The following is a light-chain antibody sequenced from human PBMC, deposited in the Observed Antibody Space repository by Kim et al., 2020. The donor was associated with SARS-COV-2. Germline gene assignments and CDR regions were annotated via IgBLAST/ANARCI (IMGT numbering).Light chain of an antibody. J-gene: IGLJ2*01. CDR3: RTCDDLLLGVV. V-gene: IGLV1-51*01. CDR2: NDD. Sequence: GQNRRITRSGTSSNIGTHVVSWYLQLPGTGPKLHIFNDDKRPSGMPDRLSGSKSGTSATLGITGLQTGDQAEYCCRTCDDLLLGVVFGGGTHLTVL. CDR1: SSNIGTHV.